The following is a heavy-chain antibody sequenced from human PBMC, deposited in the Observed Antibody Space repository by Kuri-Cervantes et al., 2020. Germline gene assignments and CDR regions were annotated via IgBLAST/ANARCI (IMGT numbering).Heavy chain of an antibody. J-gene: IGHJ6*03. CDR2: FDPQDGET. CDR1: GYTLIELA. V-gene: IGHV1-24*01. CDR3: ARRGPRSVVPAAIGYYYYMDV. Sequence: ASVKVSCKVSGYTLIELAMHWVRQAPGKGLEWMGGFDPQDGETIYAQKFQGRVTMTEDTSTDTAYMELRSLRSDDTAVYYCARRGPRSVVPAAIGYYYYMDVWGKGTTVTVSS. D-gene: IGHD2-2*01.